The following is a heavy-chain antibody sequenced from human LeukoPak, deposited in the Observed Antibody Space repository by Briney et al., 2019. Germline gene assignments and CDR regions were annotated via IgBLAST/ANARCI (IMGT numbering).Heavy chain of an antibody. V-gene: IGHV4-4*02. D-gene: IGHD1-1*01. CDR1: GVSISSDNW. J-gene: IGHJ4*02. CDR3: AKRSSLESVQQGFDS. CDR2: IYHRGTT. Sequence: SETLSLTCAVSGVSISSDNWWSWVRQPPGKGLEWIGQIYHRGTTNYNPSFQSRVTISIDKSENQFSLKVTSVTAADTAVYYCAKRSSLESVQQGFDSWGQGTLVTVSS.